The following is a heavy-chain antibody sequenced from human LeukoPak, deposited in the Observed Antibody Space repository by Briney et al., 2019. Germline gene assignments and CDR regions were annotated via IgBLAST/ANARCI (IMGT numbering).Heavy chain of an antibody. J-gene: IGHJ6*02. Sequence: SVKVSCKASGGSFSNYAISWVRLAPGQGLEWMGGIVPILSTTNYARKFQGRVTMTAGESTSTAYMELSSLRSDDTAVYYCARGPPPYTEGDLFYYYGLDVWGQGTTVTVSS. CDR2: IVPILSTT. D-gene: IGHD3-16*01. V-gene: IGHV1-69*13. CDR3: ARGPPPYTEGDLFYYYGLDV. CDR1: GGSFSNYA.